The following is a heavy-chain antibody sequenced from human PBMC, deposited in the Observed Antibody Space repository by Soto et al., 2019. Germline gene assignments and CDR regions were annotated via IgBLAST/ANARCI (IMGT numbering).Heavy chain of an antibody. J-gene: IGHJ6*02. CDR3: AGREFASSSFHYYYYAVDV. CDR1: GRSFSDYF. V-gene: IGHV4-34*01. CDR2: INHSGST. Sequence: SETLSLTCAVYGRSFSDYFWTWIRQPPGKGLEWIGEINHSGSTNFNPSLKSRVAISADTSRNQFSLRVTSVTAADTAVYYCAGREFASSSFHYYYYAVDVWGQGTTVTVSS. D-gene: IGHD6-6*01.